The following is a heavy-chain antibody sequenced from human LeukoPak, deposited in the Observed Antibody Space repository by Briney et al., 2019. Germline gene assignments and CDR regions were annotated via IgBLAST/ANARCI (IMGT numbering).Heavy chain of an antibody. CDR1: RFTFSSYA. Sequence: GGSLRLSCAASRFTFSSYAMSWVRQAPGKGLEWVSAISGSGGTTYYADSVKGRFTISRDNSKNTLYLQMNSLRAEDTAVYYCARDPTTYYYDSSGPERGQGTLVTVSS. CDR2: ISGSGGTT. CDR3: ARDPTTYYYDSSGPE. J-gene: IGHJ4*02. V-gene: IGHV3-23*01. D-gene: IGHD3-22*01.